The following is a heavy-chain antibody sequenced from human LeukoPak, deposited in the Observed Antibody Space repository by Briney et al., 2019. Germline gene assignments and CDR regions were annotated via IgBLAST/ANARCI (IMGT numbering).Heavy chain of an antibody. CDR2: INTDGNTR. CDR3: VRDMGYYDKV. Sequence: PGGSLRLSCAPSGFTFSTSWMHWVRQAPGKGLVWVSRINTDGNTRDYADSAKGRFTISRDNAKNTLYLQMNSLRAEDTAVYYCVRDMGYYDKVWGQGTLVTVSS. D-gene: IGHD3-22*01. V-gene: IGHV3-74*01. CDR1: GFTFSTSW. J-gene: IGHJ4*02.